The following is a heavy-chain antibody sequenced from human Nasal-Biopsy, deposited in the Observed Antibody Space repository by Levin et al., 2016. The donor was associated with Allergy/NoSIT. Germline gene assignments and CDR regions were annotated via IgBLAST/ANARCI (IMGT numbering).Heavy chain of an antibody. D-gene: IGHD2-21*01. CDR1: GFSFTTYS. J-gene: IGHJ6*03. Sequence: GGSLRLSCAASGFSFTTYSMKWVRQAPGKGLEWVSSISGTGDYIFQADSVKGRFTISRDNAKNLLFLQMNSLRAEDTAVYFCARATTKNIVGERRYYYMDVWGKGTTVTVSS. CDR3: ARATTKNIVGERRYYYMDV. V-gene: IGHV3-21*06. CDR2: ISGTGDYI.